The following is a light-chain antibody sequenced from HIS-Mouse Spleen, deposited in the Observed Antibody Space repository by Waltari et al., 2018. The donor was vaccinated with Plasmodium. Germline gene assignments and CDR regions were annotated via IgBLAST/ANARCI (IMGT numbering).Light chain of an antibody. V-gene: IGLV2-11*01. CDR1: SSDVGGYNY. J-gene: IGLJ3*02. CDR3: CSYAGSYTLV. CDR2: DVS. Sequence: QSALTQPRSVSGSPGQSVTISCTGTSSDVGGYNYVSWSQQHPGKAPKLMMYDVSKRPSGVPVLFSGSKSGNPASLTISGLQAEDEADYYCCSYAGSYTLVFGGGTKLTVL.